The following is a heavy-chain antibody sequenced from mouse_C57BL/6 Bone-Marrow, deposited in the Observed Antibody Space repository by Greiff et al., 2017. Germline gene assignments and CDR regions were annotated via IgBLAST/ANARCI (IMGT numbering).Heavy chain of an antibody. CDR3: TTGYFDV. Sequence: VQLKESGAELVRPGASVKLSCTASGFNIKDDYMHWVKQRPEQGLEWIGWIDPENGDTEYASKFQGKATITADQSSNKAYLQLSSPTSEDTAVYYCTTGYFDVWGTGTAVTVSS. CDR1: GFNIKDDY. CDR2: IDPENGDT. V-gene: IGHV14-4*01. J-gene: IGHJ1*03.